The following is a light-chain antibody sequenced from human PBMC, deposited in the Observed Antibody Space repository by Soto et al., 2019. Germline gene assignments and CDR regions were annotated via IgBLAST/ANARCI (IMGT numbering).Light chain of an antibody. Sequence: QSALTQPASVSGSPGQSITISCTGTSSDVGGYNYVSWYQQHPGKAPKVMIYEVSNRPSGVSNRFSGSKSGNTASLTISGLQAEDEADYYCSSYTSDSTPVVFGGGTKLTVL. CDR2: EVS. CDR1: SSDVGGYNY. V-gene: IGLV2-14*01. CDR3: SSYTSDSTPVV. J-gene: IGLJ2*01.